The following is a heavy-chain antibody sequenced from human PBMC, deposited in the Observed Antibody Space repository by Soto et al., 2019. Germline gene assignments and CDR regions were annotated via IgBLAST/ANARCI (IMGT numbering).Heavy chain of an antibody. D-gene: IGHD3-10*01. CDR1: GYSFTTYG. J-gene: IGHJ4*02. V-gene: IGHV1-18*01. CDR2: INGYGHGA. Sequence: QVQLVQSGAEVRQPGASVKVSCKASGYSFTTYGMSWVRQAPVQGLEYMGWINGYGHGAKYVQRFQGRFSMTTDTSTNTVYMDLRSLTSDDPDVYYCVRDLNGDFYYWGQGTVVIVSP. CDR3: VRDLNGDFYY.